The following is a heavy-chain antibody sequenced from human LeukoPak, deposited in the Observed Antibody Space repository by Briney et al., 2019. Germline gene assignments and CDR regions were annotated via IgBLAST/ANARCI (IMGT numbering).Heavy chain of an antibody. CDR3: ASRNYYDSSGPPDY. D-gene: IGHD3-22*01. J-gene: IGHJ4*02. CDR2: IIPIFGTA. Sequence: SVKVSCTASGGTFSSYAISWVRQAPGQGLEWMGGIIPIFGTANYAQKFQGRVTITTDESTSTAYMELSSLRSEDTAVYYCASRNYYDSSGPPDYWGQGTLVTVSS. CDR1: GGTFSSYA. V-gene: IGHV1-69*05.